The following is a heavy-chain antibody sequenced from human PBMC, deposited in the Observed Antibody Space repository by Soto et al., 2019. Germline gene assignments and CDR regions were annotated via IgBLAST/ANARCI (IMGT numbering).Heavy chain of an antibody. D-gene: IGHD3-3*01. CDR1: GFTFSSYS. CDR2: ISSSSSYI. Sequence: KTGGSLRLSCAASGFTFSSYSMNWVRQAPGKGLEWVSSISSSSSYIYYADSVKGRFTISRDNAKNSLYLQMNSLRAEDTDVYYCARVESHSGYYDFWFVGNWFDHWGQGTLVTVSS. J-gene: IGHJ5*02. V-gene: IGHV3-21*01. CDR3: ARVESHSGYYDFWFVGNWFDH.